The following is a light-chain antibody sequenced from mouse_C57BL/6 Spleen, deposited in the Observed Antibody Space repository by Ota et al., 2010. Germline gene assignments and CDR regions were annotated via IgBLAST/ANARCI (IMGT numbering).Light chain of an antibody. Sequence: DVVMTQTPLSLSVSLGDQASISCRSSQSLVHSNGNTYLHWYLQKPGQSPQLLIYKVSNRFSGVTDRFSGSGSGTDFTLKISTIKPEDLGMYYCLQGTHQPLTFGAGTKLEL. CDR1: QSLVHSNGNTY. V-gene: IGKV1-110*01. J-gene: IGKJ5*01. CDR3: LQGTHQPLT. CDR2: KVS.